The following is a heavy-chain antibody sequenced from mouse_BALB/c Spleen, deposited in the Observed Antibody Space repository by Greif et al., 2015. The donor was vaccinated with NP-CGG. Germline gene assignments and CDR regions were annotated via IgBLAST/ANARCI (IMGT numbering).Heavy chain of an antibody. CDR1: GYTFTSYW. J-gene: IGHJ1*01. Sequence: DLVKPGASVKLSCKASGYTFTSYWINWIKQRPGQGLEWIGRIAPGSGSTYYNEMFKGKATLTVDTSSSTACIQLSSQSSEDSAVYFCARGYGSYWYFDVWGAGTTVTVSS. CDR3: ARGYGSYWYFDV. CDR2: IAPGSGST. V-gene: IGHV1S41*01. D-gene: IGHD2-14*01.